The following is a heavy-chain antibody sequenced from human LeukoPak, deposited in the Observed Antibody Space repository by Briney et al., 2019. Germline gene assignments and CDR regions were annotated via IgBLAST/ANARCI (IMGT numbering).Heavy chain of an antibody. Sequence: SETLSLTCTVSGGSISSSSYYWGWIRQPPGKGLEWIGYIYYSGSTNYNPSLKSRVTISVDTSKNQFSLKLSSVTAADTAVYYCARVIGGGGRYFDYWGQGTLVTVSS. D-gene: IGHD3-16*01. CDR3: ARVIGGGGRYFDY. CDR1: GGSISSSSYY. V-gene: IGHV4-61*05. CDR2: IYYSGST. J-gene: IGHJ4*02.